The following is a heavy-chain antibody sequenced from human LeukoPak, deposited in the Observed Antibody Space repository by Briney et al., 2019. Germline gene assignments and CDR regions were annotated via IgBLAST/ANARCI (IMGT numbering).Heavy chain of an antibody. CDR2: INGDGSRR. CDR1: GFIFTSHW. Sequence: GGSLRLSCAASGFIFTSHWMFWVRQVPGKGLVWVSPINGDGSRREYADSVKGRFTISRDNAKNTLYLQMNSLSAEDTGLYYCVRDPRGDGSSTFGYWGQGTLVTVSS. CDR3: VRDPRGDGSSTFGY. J-gene: IGHJ4*02. V-gene: IGHV3-74*01. D-gene: IGHD1-26*01.